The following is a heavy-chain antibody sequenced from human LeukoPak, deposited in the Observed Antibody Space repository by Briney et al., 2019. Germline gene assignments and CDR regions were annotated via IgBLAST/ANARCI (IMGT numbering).Heavy chain of an antibody. V-gene: IGHV1-69*05. J-gene: IGHJ3*02. CDR3: VRETGQWLAPAAFDI. CDR2: IIPIFGTA. CDR1: GGTFSSYA. Sequence: GASVKVSCKASGGTFSSYAISWVRQAPGQGLEWMGGIIPIFGTANYAQKFQGRVTMTTDPSTSTAYMEVRSLRSDDTAVYYCVRETGQWLAPAAFDIWGQGTMVTVSS. D-gene: IGHD6-19*01.